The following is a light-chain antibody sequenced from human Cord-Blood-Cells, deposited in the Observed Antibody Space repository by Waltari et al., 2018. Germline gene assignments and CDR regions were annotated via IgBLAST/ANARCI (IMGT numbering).Light chain of an antibody. CDR1: SLRSYY. J-gene: IGLJ3*02. CDR2: GKN. CDR3: NSRDSSGNHLRV. Sequence: SSELTQDPAVSVALGQTVRITCQGDSLRSYYASWYQQKPGQAPVLVIYGKNNRPSGIPGRFEGSSSGNTASLTITGAQAEDEADYYCNSRDSSGNHLRVFGGGTKLTVL. V-gene: IGLV3-19*01.